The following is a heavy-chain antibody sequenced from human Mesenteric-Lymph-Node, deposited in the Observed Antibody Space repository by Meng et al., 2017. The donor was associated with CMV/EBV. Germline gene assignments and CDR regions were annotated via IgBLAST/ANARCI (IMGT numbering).Heavy chain of an antibody. D-gene: IGHD5-24*01. J-gene: IGHJ5*02. CDR3: ARVRPPQLKYEAVWLDP. CDR1: YAFTSCG. V-gene: IGHV1-18*01. CDR2: ISAYNGNT. Sequence: YAFTSCGIRVVRQAPGQGLEWLGWISAYNGNTNYAQKLQGRVTMTTDTSTSTAYMELRSLRSDDTAVYYCARVRPPQLKYEAVWLDPWGQGTLVTVSS.